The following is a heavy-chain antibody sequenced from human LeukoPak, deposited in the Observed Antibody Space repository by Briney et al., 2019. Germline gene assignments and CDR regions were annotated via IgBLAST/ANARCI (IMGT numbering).Heavy chain of an antibody. CDR3: VKVAKYYYGSETYYFFEH. CDR2: IGTAGDT. V-gene: IGHV3-13*01. D-gene: IGHD3-10*01. Sequence: GGSLRLSCAASGFTFSSYDMHWVRQATGKGLEWVSAIGTAGDTYYPGSVKGRFTISRDNAKNSLDLQMNSLRVEDTGIYYCVKVAKYYYGSETYYFFEHWGQGTPVTASS. J-gene: IGHJ4*02. CDR1: GFTFSSYD.